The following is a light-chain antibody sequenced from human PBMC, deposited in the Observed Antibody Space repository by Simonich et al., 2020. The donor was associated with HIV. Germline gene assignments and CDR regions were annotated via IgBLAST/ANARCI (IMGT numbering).Light chain of an antibody. CDR3: MQALQTPWT. Sequence: DIVMTQSPLSLPVTPGEPASISCRSSQSVLHSNGNNYLDWYLQKPGQSPQLLIYLGSTRASGVPDRFSGSGSGTDFTLKITRVEAEDVGVYYCMQALQTPWTFGQGTKVEIK. V-gene: IGKV2-28*01. CDR2: LGS. CDR1: QSVLHSNGNNY. J-gene: IGKJ1*01.